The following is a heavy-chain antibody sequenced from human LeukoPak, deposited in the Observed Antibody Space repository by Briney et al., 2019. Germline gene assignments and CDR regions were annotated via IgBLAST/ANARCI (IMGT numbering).Heavy chain of an antibody. Sequence: SETLSLTCTVSGGSISSYYYSWIRQPAGKGLEWIGRINTSGSTNYNPSLKSRVTISADKSKKQFSLRLTSVTAADTAVYYCAREGSGSYLGYYYYMEVWGTGTTVTVSS. CDR1: GGSISSYY. CDR2: INTSGST. V-gene: IGHV4-4*07. CDR3: AREGSGSYLGYYYYMEV. D-gene: IGHD3-10*01. J-gene: IGHJ6*03.